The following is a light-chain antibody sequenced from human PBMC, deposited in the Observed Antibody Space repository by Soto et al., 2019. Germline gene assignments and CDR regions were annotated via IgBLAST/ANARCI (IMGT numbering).Light chain of an antibody. CDR1: QSVSSSY. J-gene: IGKJ1*01. Sequence: EIVLTQSPGTLSLSPGERATLSCRASQSVSSSYLAWYQQKPGQAPRLLIYGASSRATGIPDRFSASGTGTDFTLTISRLEPEDFEVYYCQQYGSSTWTFGQGTKVDI. V-gene: IGKV3-20*01. CDR2: GAS. CDR3: QQYGSSTWT.